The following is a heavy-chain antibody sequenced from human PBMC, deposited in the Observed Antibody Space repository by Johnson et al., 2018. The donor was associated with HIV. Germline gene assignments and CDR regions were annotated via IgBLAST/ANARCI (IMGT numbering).Heavy chain of an antibody. CDR2: IGTAGDT. Sequence: VQLVESGGGLVQPGRSLRLSCAASGFTFDDYAMHWVRQAPGKGLEWVSGIGTAGDTYYADSVKGRFTISRDNSKNTLYLQMNSLRAEDTAVYYCAKNGGVGGGSSNGAFDIWGQGTMVTVSS. CDR3: AKNGGVGGGSSNGAFDI. V-gene: IGHV3-9*01. D-gene: IGHD2-15*01. J-gene: IGHJ3*02. CDR1: GFTFDDYA.